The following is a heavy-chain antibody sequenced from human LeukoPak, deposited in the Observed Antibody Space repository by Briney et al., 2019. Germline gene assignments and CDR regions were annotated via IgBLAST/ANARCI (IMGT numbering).Heavy chain of an antibody. Sequence: SETLSLTCTVSGGSISSSSYYWGWIRQPPGRGLEWIGSIYYSGSTYYNPSLKSRVAISVDTSKNQFSLKLSSVTAADTAVYYCARRLAGTEDYWGQGTLVTVSS. CDR3: ARRLAGTEDY. J-gene: IGHJ4*02. CDR2: IYYSGST. V-gene: IGHV4-39*01. CDR1: GGSISSSSYY. D-gene: IGHD6-13*01.